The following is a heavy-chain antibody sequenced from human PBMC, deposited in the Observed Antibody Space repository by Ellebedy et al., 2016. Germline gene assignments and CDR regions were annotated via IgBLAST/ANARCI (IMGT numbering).Heavy chain of an antibody. CDR1: GFTFSSYG. J-gene: IGHJ4*02. D-gene: IGHD2-21*01. Sequence: GESLKISXAASGFTFSSYGMHWVRQAPGKGLEWVAVIWYDGSNKYYADSVKGRFTISRDNSKNTLYLQMNSLRAEDTAVYYCAVLAYCGGDCYSPEPVRDYWGQGTLVTVSS. V-gene: IGHV3-33*01. CDR3: AVLAYCGGDCYSPEPVRDY. CDR2: IWYDGSNK.